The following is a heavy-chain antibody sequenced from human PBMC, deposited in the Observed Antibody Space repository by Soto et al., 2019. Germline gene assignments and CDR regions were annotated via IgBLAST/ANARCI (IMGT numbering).Heavy chain of an antibody. CDR2: ITPIFGTA. CDR1: AGTFSSYA. D-gene: IGHD3-10*02. J-gene: IGHJ4*02. V-gene: IGHV1-69*01. Sequence: QVQLVQSGAEVKKPGSSVKVSCKASAGTFSSYAISWVLQAPGQGLEWMGGITPIFGTANYAQKFQGSVTITADESTSTAYMELSGLRSEDTAVYYCASQPDYDVAGGRFPNWGKGTLVTVSS. CDR3: ASQPDYDVAGGRFPN.